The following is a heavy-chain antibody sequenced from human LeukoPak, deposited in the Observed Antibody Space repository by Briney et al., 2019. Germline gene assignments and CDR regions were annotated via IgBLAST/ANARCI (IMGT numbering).Heavy chain of an antibody. CDR3: ARGTYGSGSYYGY. CDR1: GGTFSSYA. D-gene: IGHD3-10*01. J-gene: IGHJ4*02. V-gene: IGHV1-69*06. Sequence: SVKVSCKASGGTFSSYAISWVRQAPGQELEWMGGIIPIFGTANYAQKFQGRVTITADKSTSTAYMELSSLRSEDTAVYYCARGTYGSGSYYGYWGQGTLVTVSS. CDR2: IIPIFGTA.